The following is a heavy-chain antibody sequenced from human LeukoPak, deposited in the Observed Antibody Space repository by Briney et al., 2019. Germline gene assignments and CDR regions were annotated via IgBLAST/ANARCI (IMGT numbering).Heavy chain of an antibody. Sequence: ASVKVSCKASGYTFTSYYMHWVRQAPGQGLEWMGIINPSGGSTSYAQKFQGRVTMTRDTSTSTVYMELSSLRSEDTAVYYCARDHRCYYDSSGYIRRYFDYWGQGTLVTVSS. CDR3: ARDHRCYYDSSGYIRRYFDY. D-gene: IGHD3-22*01. V-gene: IGHV1-46*01. CDR1: GYTFTSYY. J-gene: IGHJ4*02. CDR2: INPSGGST.